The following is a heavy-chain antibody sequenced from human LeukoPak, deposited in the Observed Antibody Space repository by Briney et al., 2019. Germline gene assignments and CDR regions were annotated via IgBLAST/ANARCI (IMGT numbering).Heavy chain of an antibody. CDR3: AKDGGYNHGSFDY. Sequence: GGSLRLSCAASGFTFIDYYMSWIRQTPGKGLEWVSYISSSGTTIYYADSVKGRFTISRDNAKNSLYLQMNSLRAEDTAVYYCAKDGGYNHGSFDYWGQGTLVTVSS. J-gene: IGHJ4*02. V-gene: IGHV3-11*01. CDR1: GFTFIDYY. D-gene: IGHD5-18*01. CDR2: ISSSGTTI.